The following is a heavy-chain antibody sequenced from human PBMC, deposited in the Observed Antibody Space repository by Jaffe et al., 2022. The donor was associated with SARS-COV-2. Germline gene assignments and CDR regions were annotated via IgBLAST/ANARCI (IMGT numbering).Heavy chain of an antibody. CDR2: ISGSGGST. V-gene: IGHV3-23*01. CDR1: GFTFSSYA. CDR3: AKEGENYDFWSGYPHPLDY. J-gene: IGHJ4*02. D-gene: IGHD3-3*01. Sequence: EVQLLESGGGLVQPGGSLRLSCAASGFTFSSYAMSWVRQAPGKGLEWVSAISGSGGSTYYADSVKGRFTISRDNSKNTLYLQMNSLRAEDTAVYYCAKEGENYDFWSGYPHPLDYWGQGTLVTVSS.